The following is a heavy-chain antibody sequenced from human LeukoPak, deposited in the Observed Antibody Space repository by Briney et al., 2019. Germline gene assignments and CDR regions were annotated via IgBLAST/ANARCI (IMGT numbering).Heavy chain of an antibody. J-gene: IGHJ6*03. Sequence: PLETLSLTYTVSGGSISSSSYYWGWIRQPPGKGLEWIGSIYYSGSTYYNPSLKSRVTISVDTSKNQFSLKLSSVTAADTAVYYCAREHCSGGSCYSIYYYYYMDVWGKGTTVTVSS. CDR2: IYYSGST. CDR1: GGSISSSSYY. CDR3: AREHCSGGSCYSIYYYYYMDV. D-gene: IGHD2-15*01. V-gene: IGHV4-39*07.